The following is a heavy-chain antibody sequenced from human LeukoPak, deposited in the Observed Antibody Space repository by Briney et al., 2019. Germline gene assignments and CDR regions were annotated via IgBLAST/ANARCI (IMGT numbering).Heavy chain of an antibody. V-gene: IGHV3-21*01. D-gene: IGHD1-7*01. CDR3: ARDHLELRSYYYYYMDV. CDR1: GFNFDDYG. Sequence: GGSLTLSCAASGFNFDDYGMTWVRQAPGEGLEWVSSISSSSSYIYYADSVKGRFTISRDNAKNSLYLQMNSLRAEDTAVYYCARDHLELRSYYYYYMDVWGKGTTVTVSS. CDR2: ISSSSSYI. J-gene: IGHJ6*03.